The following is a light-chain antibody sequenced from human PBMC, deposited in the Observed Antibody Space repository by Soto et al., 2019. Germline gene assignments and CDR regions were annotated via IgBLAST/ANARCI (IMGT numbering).Light chain of an antibody. CDR2: GAS. Sequence: EIVMTQSPATLSVSPGERATLSCRASQSVSSNLAWYQQKLGQAPRLLIYGASSRATGIPVRFSGSGSGTEFTLTISSLQSEDFAVYYCHQYNNWPQTFGQGTKLDIK. CDR1: QSVSSN. V-gene: IGKV3-15*01. CDR3: HQYNNWPQT. J-gene: IGKJ1*01.